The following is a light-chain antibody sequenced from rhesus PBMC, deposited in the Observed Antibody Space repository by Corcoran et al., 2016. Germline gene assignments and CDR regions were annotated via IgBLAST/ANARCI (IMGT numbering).Light chain of an antibody. CDR2: AAS. CDR3: LQDYTTPYS. J-gene: IGKJ2*01. Sequence: GDRVTVTCRASQGINKELSWYQQKPGKAPTLLIYAASSLQTGVSSRFSGSGSGTDYTLPISSLPPEDVATYYCLQDYTTPYSFGQGTKVEIK. V-gene: IGKV1-94*01. CDR1: QGINKE.